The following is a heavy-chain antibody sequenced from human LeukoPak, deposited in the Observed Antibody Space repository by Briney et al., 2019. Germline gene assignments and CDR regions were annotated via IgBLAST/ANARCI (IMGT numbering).Heavy chain of an antibody. CDR1: GGSISSGDYY. CDR3: ARACSSGPSFDY. J-gene: IGHJ4*02. D-gene: IGHD6-19*01. Sequence: SQTLSLTCTVSGGSISSGDYYWSWIRQPPGRGLEWIGYIYYSGTTYYNLSLKSRLTISADTSKNQFSLRLTSVTDADTAVYYCARACSSGPSFDYWGQGTLVTVSS. CDR2: IYYSGTT. V-gene: IGHV4-30-4*01.